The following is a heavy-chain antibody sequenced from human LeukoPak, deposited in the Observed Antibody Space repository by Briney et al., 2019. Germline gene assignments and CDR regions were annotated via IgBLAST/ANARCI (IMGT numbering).Heavy chain of an antibody. V-gene: IGHV3-30*02. D-gene: IGHD2-2*01. J-gene: IGHJ6*03. CDR3: AKDRYDCSTKICQPWDYSYMDV. CDR2: IRFDGGDT. CDR1: GFTFSGSA. Sequence: GGSLRLSCAASGFTFSGSALQWFREAPGKGLEWVAFIRFDGGDTYYAGSVKGRFTISRDNSKNTVYLQMNSLRDEDTAVYYCAKDRYDCSTKICQPWDYSYMDVWGKGTTVTVSS.